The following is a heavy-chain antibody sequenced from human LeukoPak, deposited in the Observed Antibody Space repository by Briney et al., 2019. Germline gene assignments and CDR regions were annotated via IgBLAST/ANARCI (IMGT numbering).Heavy chain of an antibody. Sequence: SQTLSLTCTVSGGSISSGSYYWSWIRQPAGKGLEWIGRIYTSGSTNYNPSLKSRVTISVDTSKNQFSLKLSSVTAADTAVYYCARVRVPYGPCDYWGQGTLVTVSS. CDR2: IYTSGST. CDR3: ARVRVPYGPCDY. J-gene: IGHJ4*02. D-gene: IGHD4-17*01. CDR1: GGSISSGSYY. V-gene: IGHV4-61*02.